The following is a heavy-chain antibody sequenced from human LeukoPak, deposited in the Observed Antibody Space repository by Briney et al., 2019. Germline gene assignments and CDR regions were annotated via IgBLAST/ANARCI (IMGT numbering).Heavy chain of an antibody. J-gene: IGHJ5*02. Sequence: GESLKISCKGSGYSFTSYWIGWVRQMPGKGLEWMGIIYPGDSDTRYSPSFQGQVTISADKSISTAYLQWSSLKASDTAMYHCARPIAGYSYGTLDNWFDPWGQGTLVTVSS. V-gene: IGHV5-51*01. CDR2: IYPGDSDT. D-gene: IGHD5-18*01. CDR1: GYSFTSYW. CDR3: ARPIAGYSYGTLDNWFDP.